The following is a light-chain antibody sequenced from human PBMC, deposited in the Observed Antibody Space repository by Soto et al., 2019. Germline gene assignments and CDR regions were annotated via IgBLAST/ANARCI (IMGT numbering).Light chain of an antibody. V-gene: IGLV1-44*01. J-gene: IGLJ2*01. CDR3: AACDDSLKGPV. CDR2: SNN. Sequence: QSVLTQPPSASGTPGQRVTISCSGGSSNIGSNTVNWYQHLPGTAPKLLIYSNNQRPSGVPDRFSASMSGTSASLAISGLQSEDDADYYCAACDDSLKGPVFGGGTKVTVL. CDR1: SSNIGSNT.